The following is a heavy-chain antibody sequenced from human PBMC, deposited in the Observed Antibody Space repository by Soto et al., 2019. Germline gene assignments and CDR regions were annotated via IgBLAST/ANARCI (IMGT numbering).Heavy chain of an antibody. J-gene: IGHJ6*02. CDR2: VHYSGSI. CDR1: GGSISYEYYH. V-gene: IGHV4-30-4*08. D-gene: IGHD3-16*01. CDR3: VREDDGADREYYGLDV. Sequence: QVQLQQSGPGLVKPSQTLSLTCTVSGGSISYEYYHWTWIRQSPGKALEWIGYVHYSGSIMYNPSFKSRVNISVDTSKDQFSLHLSSVTAADTAVYFCVREDDGADREYYGLDVWGQGTTVTVSS.